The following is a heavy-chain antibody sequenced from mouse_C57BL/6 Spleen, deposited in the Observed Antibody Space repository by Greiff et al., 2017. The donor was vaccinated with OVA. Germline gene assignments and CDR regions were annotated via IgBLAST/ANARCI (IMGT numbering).Heavy chain of an antibody. CDR1: GFSLTSYG. J-gene: IGHJ4*01. Sequence: VQLQESGPGLVQPSQSLSITCTVSGFSLTSYGVNWVRPSPGTGLEWLGVIWSGGSPAYNAAFISRLSISKDNSKSQVFFKMNSLQADDTAIYYCARRGQLRLQNAMDYWGQGTSVTVSS. CDR3: ARRGQLRLQNAMDY. D-gene: IGHD3-2*02. V-gene: IGHV2-2*01. CDR2: IWSGGSP.